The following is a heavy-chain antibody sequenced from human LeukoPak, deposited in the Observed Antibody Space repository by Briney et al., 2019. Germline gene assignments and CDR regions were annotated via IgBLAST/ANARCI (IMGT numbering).Heavy chain of an antibody. J-gene: IGHJ4*02. Sequence: GGSLRLSCAVSGLTFSGYGFHWVRQATGEGLEWVSAIGTAGDTYYPGSVKGRFTIARENAKNSVYLHMNSLTAEDTAVYFCVGVGFGTYDYWGQGTLVTVSS. CDR1: GLTFSGYG. D-gene: IGHD3-10*01. CDR2: IGTAGDT. CDR3: VGVGFGTYDY. V-gene: IGHV3-13*01.